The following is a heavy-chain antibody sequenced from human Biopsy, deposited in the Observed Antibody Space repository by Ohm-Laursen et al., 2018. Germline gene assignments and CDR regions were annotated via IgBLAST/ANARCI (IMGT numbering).Heavy chain of an antibody. V-gene: IGHV1-69*04. J-gene: IGHJ4*02. CDR3: AADADGYYTEFDY. D-gene: IGHD3-3*01. CDR1: GDTSSNYA. CDR2: IVPILGHL. Sequence: SSVNVSCKPSGDTSSNYAFSWVRQAPGQGLEWVGRIVPILGHLNYAQRFQGRVSITADKSTSYVYMELSRLTSGDTAVYYCAADADGYYTEFDYWGPGTLGTVSS.